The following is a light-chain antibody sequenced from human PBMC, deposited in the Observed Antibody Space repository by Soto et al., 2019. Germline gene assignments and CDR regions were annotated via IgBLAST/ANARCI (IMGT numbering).Light chain of an antibody. CDR2: AAA. J-gene: IGKJ4*01. Sequence: DIPMTQSPSSLSASVGDTVTITCRASQDISNYLAWYQQKPGRVPKVLIYAAATLQSGVPSRFSAIGSGTYFPLAISSLQPEDVATYYCQKYTRAPLTLGGGTKVEIK. CDR1: QDISNY. CDR3: QKYTRAPLT. V-gene: IGKV1-27*01.